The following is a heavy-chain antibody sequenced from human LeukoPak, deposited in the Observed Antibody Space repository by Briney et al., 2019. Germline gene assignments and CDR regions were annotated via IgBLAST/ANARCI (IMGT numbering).Heavy chain of an antibody. D-gene: IGHD3-10*01. J-gene: IGHJ6*02. CDR1: GYTFTSYY. CDR3: ARVIGSLGYYYYGMDV. CDR2: IIPIFGTA. Sequence: SVKVSCKASGYTFTSYYMHWVRQAPGQGLEWMGGIIPIFGTANYAQKFQGRVTITADESTSTAYMELSSLRSEDTAVYYCARVIGSLGYYYYGMDVWGQGTTVTVSS. V-gene: IGHV1-69*13.